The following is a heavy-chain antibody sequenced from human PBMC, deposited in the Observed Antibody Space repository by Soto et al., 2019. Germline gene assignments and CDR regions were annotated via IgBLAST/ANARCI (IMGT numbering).Heavy chain of an antibody. CDR2: INPADSDT. D-gene: IGHD3-10*01. CDR1: GYTFLTYW. Sequence: GESLKISCNGSGYTFLTYWVGWVRQMHGQGLEWMGIINPADSDTRYSPSFQGQVTISADKSISTAYLQWSSLKASDTAIYYCARLTRARGLNSFYAMDVWGQGATVTV. V-gene: IGHV5-51*01. CDR3: ARLTRARGLNSFYAMDV. J-gene: IGHJ6*02.